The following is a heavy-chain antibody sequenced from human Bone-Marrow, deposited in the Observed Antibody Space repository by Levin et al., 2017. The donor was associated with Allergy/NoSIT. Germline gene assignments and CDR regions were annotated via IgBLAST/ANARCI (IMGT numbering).Heavy chain of an antibody. D-gene: IGHD3-10*01. V-gene: IGHV3-53*01. CDR3: ARGEISGVTGDY. Sequence: ASVKVSCAASGFTVSNNYMRWVRQAPGKGLEWVSLIYSGGSTYYADSVKGRFTISRDKSKNTLYLQMNSLRVEDTAVYYCARGEISGVTGDYWGQGTLVTVSS. CDR2: IYSGGST. CDR1: GFTVSNNY. J-gene: IGHJ4*02.